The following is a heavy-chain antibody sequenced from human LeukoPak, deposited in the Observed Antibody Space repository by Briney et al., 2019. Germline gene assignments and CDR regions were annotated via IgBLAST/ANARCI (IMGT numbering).Heavy chain of an antibody. D-gene: IGHD2-2*01. Sequence: SETLSLTCTVSGGSISSSYYYWGWVRQPPGKGLEWIGSLYYSGWSTYYNPSLKSRVTISVDTSKNQFPLKLNSVTAADTAVYYCARLGCSSASCYPGNWGQGTLVTVSS. CDR2: LYYSGWST. V-gene: IGHV4-39*01. J-gene: IGHJ4*02. CDR3: ARLGCSSASCYPGN. CDR1: GGSISSSYYY.